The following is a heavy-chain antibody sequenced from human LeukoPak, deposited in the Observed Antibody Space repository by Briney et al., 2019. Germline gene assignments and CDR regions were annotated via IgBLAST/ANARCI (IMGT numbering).Heavy chain of an antibody. CDR1: GDSVSRSDSY. J-gene: IGHJ1*01. D-gene: IGHD3-22*01. CDR3: ARRRYYDGSGYLE. Sequence: SETLSLTCSVSGDSVSRSDSYWDWIRQPPGKGLEWFGTFYLIGRTYSSPSLKSRVTMSVDTSKNQFSLSLGSVTAADTAVYYCARRRYYDGSGYLEWGQGTLLSVSS. V-gene: IGHV4-39*01. CDR2: FYLIGRT.